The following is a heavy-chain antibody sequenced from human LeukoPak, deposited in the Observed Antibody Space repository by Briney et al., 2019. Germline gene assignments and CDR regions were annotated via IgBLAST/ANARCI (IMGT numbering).Heavy chain of an antibody. J-gene: IGHJ4*02. V-gene: IGHV3-21*01. CDR1: GFTFSSYS. CDR3: ARGYYSSGWYLFDY. CDR2: VSSSSSYI. Sequence: PGGSLRLSCAASGFTFSSYSMNWVRQAPGKGLEWVSSVSSSSSYIYYADSVKGRFTISRDNAKNSLYLQMNSLRAEDTAVYYCARGYYSSGWYLFDYWGQGTLVTVSS. D-gene: IGHD6-19*01.